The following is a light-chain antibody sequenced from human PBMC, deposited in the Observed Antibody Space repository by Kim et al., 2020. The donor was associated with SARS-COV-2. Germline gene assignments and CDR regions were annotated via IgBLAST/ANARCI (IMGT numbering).Light chain of an antibody. Sequence: QSVLTQPPSVSEAPRQRVTISCSGSSSNIGNNAVNWYQQLPGKAPKLLIYYDDLLPSGVSDRFSGSKSGTSASLAISGLQSEDEADYYCAAWDDSLNEVFGGGTQLTVL. CDR1: SSNIGNNA. CDR3: AAWDDSLNEV. J-gene: IGLJ3*02. V-gene: IGLV1-36*01. CDR2: YDD.